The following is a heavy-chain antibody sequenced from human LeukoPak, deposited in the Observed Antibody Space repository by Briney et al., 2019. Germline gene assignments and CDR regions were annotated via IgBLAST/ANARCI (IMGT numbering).Heavy chain of an antibody. J-gene: IGHJ5*02. CDR3: ARGLEWLTRRHTWFDP. V-gene: IGHV1-18*01. Sequence: ASVKVSCKASGYTFTSYGISWVRRAPGQGLEWMGWISAYNGNTNYAQKLQGRVTMTTDTSTSTAYMELRSLRSDDTAVFYCARGLEWLTRRHTWFDPWGQGTLVTVSS. CDR2: ISAYNGNT. CDR1: GYTFTSYG. D-gene: IGHD3-3*01.